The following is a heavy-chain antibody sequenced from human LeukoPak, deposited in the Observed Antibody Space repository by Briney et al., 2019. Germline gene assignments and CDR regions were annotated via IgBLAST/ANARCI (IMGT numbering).Heavy chain of an antibody. V-gene: IGHV4-59*01. CDR1: GGSISSYY. Sequence: PSETLSLTCSVSGGSISSYYWSWIRRPPGKGLEWIGYIYSSGSTNYNPSLKSRVTISLDTSENQLSLKLSSVTAADTAVYYCARAHTSSWYMDYWGQGTLVTVSS. CDR2: IYSSGST. J-gene: IGHJ4*02. CDR3: ARAHTSSWYMDY. D-gene: IGHD6-13*01.